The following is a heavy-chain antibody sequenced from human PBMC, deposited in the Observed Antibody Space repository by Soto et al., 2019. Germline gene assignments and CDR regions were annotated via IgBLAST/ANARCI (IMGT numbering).Heavy chain of an antibody. D-gene: IGHD3-16*01. Sequence: SETLSLTCTVSGGSTNSRSDYWGWIRQPPGKGLEWIGSVYYSGSTHDNPSLQSRVTISVDTSRNQFSLNLISVTAADTAVYFCARQPRGPGYGERGLYFDYWSQGTLVTVSS. CDR2: VYYSGST. V-gene: IGHV4-39*01. J-gene: IGHJ4*02. CDR3: ARQPRGPGYGERGLYFDY. CDR1: GGSTNSRSDY.